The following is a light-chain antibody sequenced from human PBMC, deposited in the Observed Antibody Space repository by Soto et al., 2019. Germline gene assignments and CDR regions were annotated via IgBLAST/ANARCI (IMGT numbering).Light chain of an antibody. CDR1: QSVSSN. Sequence: EIVMTQSPATLSVSPGERATLSCRASQSVSSNLAWYQQKPGQTPRLLIYVASTRATDVPARFTGSGSGTEFTLTITSLQPEDFAIYYCQQYNTWPLTFGGGTKVELK. V-gene: IGKV3-15*01. CDR3: QQYNTWPLT. J-gene: IGKJ4*01. CDR2: VAS.